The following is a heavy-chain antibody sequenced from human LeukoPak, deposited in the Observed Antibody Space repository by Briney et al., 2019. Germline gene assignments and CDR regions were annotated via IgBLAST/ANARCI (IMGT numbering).Heavy chain of an antibody. J-gene: IGHJ4*02. CDR1: GGPIRNWC. Sequence: SETLSLTCSVSGGPIRNWCWNWIRQSAGKRLEWIGSICLSADINYKPSLKRPPTTSPNTSNNEITLKLTAVTAADTAVYFCAAGLGVFDYWGRGLLVPVSS. V-gene: IGHV4-4*07. CDR2: ICLSADI. CDR3: AAGLGVFDY. D-gene: IGHD1-14*01.